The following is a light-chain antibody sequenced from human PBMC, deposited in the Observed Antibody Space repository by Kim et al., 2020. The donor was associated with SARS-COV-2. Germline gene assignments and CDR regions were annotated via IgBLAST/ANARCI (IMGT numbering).Light chain of an antibody. J-gene: IGLJ1*01. CDR1: RGSIASNY. CDR3: QSYDSSTLYV. Sequence: VTISRTRSRGSIASNYVQWYQQRPGSAPTTVIYEDNQRPSGVPDRFSGSIDSSSNSASLTISGLKTEDEADYYCQSYDSSTLYVFGTGTKVTVL. CDR2: EDN. V-gene: IGLV6-57*03.